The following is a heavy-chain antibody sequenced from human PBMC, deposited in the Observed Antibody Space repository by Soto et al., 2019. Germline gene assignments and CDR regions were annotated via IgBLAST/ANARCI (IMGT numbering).Heavy chain of an antibody. CDR2: IYYSGST. Sequence: QVQLQESGPGLVKPSETLSLTCTVSGGSISSYYWRWIRQPPGKGLEWIGYIYYSGSTNYNPSLKSRVTISVDTSKNQFSLKLSSVTAADTAVYYCARWTTVTANFDYWGQGTLVTVSS. CDR1: GGSISSYY. J-gene: IGHJ4*02. D-gene: IGHD4-17*01. CDR3: ARWTTVTANFDY. V-gene: IGHV4-59*01.